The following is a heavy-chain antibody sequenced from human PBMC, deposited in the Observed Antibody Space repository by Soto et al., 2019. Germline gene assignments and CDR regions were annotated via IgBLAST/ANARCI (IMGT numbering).Heavy chain of an antibody. CDR1: GFSRSTRGVG. CDR2: IYWDNDK. J-gene: IGHJ4*02. Sequence: QITLKESGPTLVKPTQTLTLTCTFSGFSRSTRGVGVGWIRQPPGTALEWLALIYWDNDKRYSQSLRSRLTTTQDTSKTQVVLTVANVEPVDTATYYCAHTYETSWRNFGYWAQGILVTVSS. CDR3: AHTYETSWRNFGY. D-gene: IGHD3-22*01. V-gene: IGHV2-5*02.